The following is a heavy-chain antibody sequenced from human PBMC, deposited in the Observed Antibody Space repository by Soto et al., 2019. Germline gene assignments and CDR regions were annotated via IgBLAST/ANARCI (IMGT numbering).Heavy chain of an antibody. CDR1: GFTFSSYG. CDR3: AKSYDILTGSDGVNAFDI. D-gene: IGHD3-9*01. CDR2: ISYDGSNK. J-gene: IGHJ3*02. Sequence: GGSLRLSCAASGFTFSSYGMHWVRQAPGKGLEWVAVISYDGSNKYYADSVKGRFTISRDNSKNTLYLQMNSLRAEDTAVYYCAKSYDILTGSDGVNAFDIWGQGTMVTVSS. V-gene: IGHV3-30*18.